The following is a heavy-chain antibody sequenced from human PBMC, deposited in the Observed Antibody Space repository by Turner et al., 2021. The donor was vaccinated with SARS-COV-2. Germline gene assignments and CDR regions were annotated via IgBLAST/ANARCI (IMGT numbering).Heavy chain of an antibody. CDR2: ISSSSSYI. CDR1: GFTFSHYT. D-gene: IGHD3-22*01. V-gene: IGHV3-21*01. CDR3: ARGTYYYDSSVYSGTNWFDP. Sequence: EVQLVASGGGLVKPGGSLRLSCAASGFTFSHYTMNWVRQAPGKGLEWVSSISSSSSYIYYADSVKGRFTISRDNAKNSLYLQMNSLRAEDTAVYYCARGTYYYDSSVYSGTNWFDPWGQGTLVTVSS. J-gene: IGHJ5*02.